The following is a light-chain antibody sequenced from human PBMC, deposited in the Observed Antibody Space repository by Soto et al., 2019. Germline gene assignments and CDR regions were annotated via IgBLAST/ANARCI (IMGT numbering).Light chain of an antibody. J-gene: IGKJ1*01. CDR3: LQDHEYPRT. CDR2: KAT. CDR1: QTINNW. Sequence: IQLTQSPSSLSASVGDRVTITCRASQTINNWLAWYQQKPGRAPKLLISKATSSHTGVPSRFRASGSGTDFALTISGLQPEDFVTYYCLQDHEYPRTFGQGTKVDI. V-gene: IGKV1-5*03.